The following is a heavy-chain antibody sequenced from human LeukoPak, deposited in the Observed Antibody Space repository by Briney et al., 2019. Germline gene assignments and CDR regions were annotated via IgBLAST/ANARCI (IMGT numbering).Heavy chain of an antibody. V-gene: IGHV4-39*07. D-gene: IGHD4-23*01. Sequence: SETLSLTCTVSGGSISSSSYYWGWPRQPPGRGVEWSGSIYYSGSTYYNPSLKSRVTISVDTSKNQFSLKLSSVTAADTAVYYCAREVTPYYWGQGTLVTVSS. CDR1: GGSISSSSYY. J-gene: IGHJ4*02. CDR2: IYYSGST. CDR3: AREVTPYY.